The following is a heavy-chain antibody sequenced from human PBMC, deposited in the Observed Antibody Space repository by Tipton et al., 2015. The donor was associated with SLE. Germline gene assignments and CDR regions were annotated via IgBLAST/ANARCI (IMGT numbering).Heavy chain of an antibody. Sequence: TLSLTCAVYGGPFSGYYWSWIRQPPGKGLEWIGEINHSGSTNYNPSLKSRVTISADTSKNQFSLNLRSVTAADTAIYYCARGGYSSGWYGDYFVYCGQGTLVTVSS. CDR2: INHSGST. V-gene: IGHV4-34*01. D-gene: IGHD6-19*01. CDR3: ARGGYSSGWYGDYFVY. CDR1: GGPFSGYY. J-gene: IGHJ4*02.